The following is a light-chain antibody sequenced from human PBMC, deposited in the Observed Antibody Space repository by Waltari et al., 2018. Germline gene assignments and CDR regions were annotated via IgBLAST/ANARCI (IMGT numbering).Light chain of an antibody. CDR1: QHINKY. CDR3: QQYHAVPPIA. CDR2: YAS. J-gene: IGKJ5*01. V-gene: IGKV1-33*01. Sequence: DIQMTQSPSSLSASVGDRVTITCQASQHINKYLNWYQQKPGRAPKLLISYASNLETGVPSRFSGSGSGTDFIFTISRVQPEDIGTYYCQQYHAVPPIAFGQGTRLEIK.